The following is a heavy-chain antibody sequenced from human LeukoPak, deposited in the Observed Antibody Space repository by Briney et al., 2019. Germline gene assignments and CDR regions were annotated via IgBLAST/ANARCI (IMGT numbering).Heavy chain of an antibody. D-gene: IGHD3-10*01. V-gene: IGHV4-61*02. CDR3: ARLGFFYGSGPFDH. Sequence: PSQTLSLTCTVSGGSISSGSYYWSWIRQPAGKGLEWIGRIYTSGSTNYNPSLKSRVTISVDTSKNQFSLKLSSVTAADTAVYYCARLGFFYGSGPFDHWGQGTLVTVSS. CDR2: IYTSGST. J-gene: IGHJ4*02. CDR1: GGSISSGSYY.